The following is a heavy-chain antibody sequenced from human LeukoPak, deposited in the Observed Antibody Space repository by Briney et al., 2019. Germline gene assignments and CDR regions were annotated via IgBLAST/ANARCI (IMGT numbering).Heavy chain of an antibody. V-gene: IGHV3-20*04. J-gene: IGHJ2*01. CDR3: ARDPYYYDSSGYWTWYFDL. CDR2: INWNGGST. Sequence: PGGSLRLSCAASGFTFDDYGMSWVRQAPGKGLEWVSGINWNGGSTGYADSVKGRFTISRDNAKNSLYLQMNSLRAEDTALYYCARDPYYYDSSGYWTWYFDLWGRGTLVTVSS. D-gene: IGHD3-22*01. CDR1: GFTFDDYG.